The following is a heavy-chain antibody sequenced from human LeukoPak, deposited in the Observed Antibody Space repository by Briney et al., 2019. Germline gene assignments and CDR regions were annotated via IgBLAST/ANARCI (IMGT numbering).Heavy chain of an antibody. V-gene: IGHV1-69*13. J-gene: IGHJ6*02. CDR3: ARDSGQLWLQGYYYYYGMDV. Sequence: ASVKVSCKASGGTFSSYAISWVRQAPGQGLEWMGGIIPIFGTANYAQKFQGRVTITADESTSTAYMELSSLRSEDTAVYYCARDSGQLWLQGYYYYYGMDVWDQGTTVTVSS. CDR2: IIPIFGTA. CDR1: GGTFSSYA. D-gene: IGHD5-18*01.